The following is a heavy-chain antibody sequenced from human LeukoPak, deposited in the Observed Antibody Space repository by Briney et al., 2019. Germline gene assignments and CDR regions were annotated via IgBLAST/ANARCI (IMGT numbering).Heavy chain of an antibody. CDR3: AREGGTDSDYYFDY. CDR2: IYYGGST. V-gene: IGHV4-31*03. Sequence: SQTLSLTCTVSGGSISSGGYYWSWIRQHPGKGLEWIGYIYYGGSTYYNPSLKSRVTISVDTSKNQFSLKLSSVTAADTAVYYCAREGGTDSDYYFDYWGQGTLVTVSS. D-gene: IGHD1-14*01. CDR1: GGSISSGGYY. J-gene: IGHJ4*02.